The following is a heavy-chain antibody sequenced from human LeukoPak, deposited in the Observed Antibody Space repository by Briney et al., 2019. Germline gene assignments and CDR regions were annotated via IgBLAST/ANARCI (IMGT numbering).Heavy chain of an antibody. CDR3: ARGLITGWLRHSYYFDY. J-gene: IGHJ4*02. Sequence: GASVKVSCKASGYTFTSYAMNWVRQAPGQGLEWMGWINTNTGNPTYAQGFTGRFVFSLDTSVSTAYLQISSLKAEDTAVYYCARGLITGWLRHSYYFDYWGQGTLVTVSS. D-gene: IGHD5-12*01. V-gene: IGHV7-4-1*02. CDR1: GYTFTSYA. CDR2: INTNTGNP.